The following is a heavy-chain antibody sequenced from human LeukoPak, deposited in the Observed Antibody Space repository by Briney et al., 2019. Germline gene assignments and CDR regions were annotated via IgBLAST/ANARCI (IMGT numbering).Heavy chain of an antibody. J-gene: IGHJ4*02. V-gene: IGHV3-48*03. Sequence: GGSLRLSCAASGFTFRSYEMNWVRQAPGKGLEWVSYISSSGSTIYYADSVKGRFTISRDNAKNSLYLQMNSLRAEDTAVYYCARDHPLVLRYFDWLSRDRYFDYWGQGTLVTVSS. CDR2: ISSSGSTI. D-gene: IGHD3-9*01. CDR1: GFTFRSYE. CDR3: ARDHPLVLRYFDWLSRDRYFDY.